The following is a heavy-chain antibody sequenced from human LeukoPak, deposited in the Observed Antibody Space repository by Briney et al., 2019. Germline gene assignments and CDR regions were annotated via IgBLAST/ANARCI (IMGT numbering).Heavy chain of an antibody. D-gene: IGHD4-17*01. CDR3: ARSPNDYGDHDAFDI. J-gene: IGHJ3*02. Sequence: PSETLSLTCTVSGGSISSGDYYWSWIRQPPGKGLEWIGYIYYSGSTYYNPSLKNRVTISVDTSKNQFSLKLSSVTAADTAVYYCARSPNDYGDHDAFDIWGQGTMVTVSS. CDR2: IYYSGST. V-gene: IGHV4-30-4*08. CDR1: GGSISSGDYY.